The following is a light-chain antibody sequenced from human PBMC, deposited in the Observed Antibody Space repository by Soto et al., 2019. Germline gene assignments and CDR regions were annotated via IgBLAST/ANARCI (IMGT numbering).Light chain of an antibody. CDR2: GAS. Sequence: IVLTQSPGTLSLSPGERATLSCRASRSISSNYIAWYQQKPGQAPRLLIYGASSRATGVPDRFSGSGSGTDFTLTISRLEPEDFAVYYCQQYGSSGYTFGQGTKLEIK. J-gene: IGKJ2*01. CDR3: QQYGSSGYT. CDR1: RSISSNY. V-gene: IGKV3-20*01.